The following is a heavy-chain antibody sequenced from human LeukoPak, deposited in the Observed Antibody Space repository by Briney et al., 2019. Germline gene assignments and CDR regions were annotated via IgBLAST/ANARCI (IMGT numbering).Heavy chain of an antibody. V-gene: IGHV3-21*01. J-gene: IGHJ6*02. Sequence: GGSLRLSCAASGFTFSNYAMTWVRQAPGKGLEWVSSISSSSSYIYYADSVKGRFTISRDNAKNSLYLQMNSLRAEDTAVYYCARAQYCSGGSCYLGAGMDVWGQGTTVTVSS. CDR2: ISSSSSYI. CDR3: ARAQYCSGGSCYLGAGMDV. D-gene: IGHD2-15*01. CDR1: GFTFSNYA.